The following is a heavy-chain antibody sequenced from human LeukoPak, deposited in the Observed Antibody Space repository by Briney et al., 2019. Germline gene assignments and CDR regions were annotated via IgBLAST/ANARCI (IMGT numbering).Heavy chain of an antibody. D-gene: IGHD3-10*01. CDR2: ISYDGSNK. CDR3: AKPPYGSGSYYNPHYYYYGMDV. V-gene: IGHV3-30*18. Sequence: PGGSLRLSCAASGLTFKSYGMHWVRQAPGKGLEWVAVISYDGSNKYYADSVKGRFTISRDNSKNTLYLQMNSLRAEDTAVYYCAKPPYGSGSYYNPHYYYYGMDVWGQGTTVTVSS. J-gene: IGHJ6*02. CDR1: GLTFKSYG.